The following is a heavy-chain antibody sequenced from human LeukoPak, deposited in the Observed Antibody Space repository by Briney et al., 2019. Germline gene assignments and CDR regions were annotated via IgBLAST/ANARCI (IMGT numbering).Heavy chain of an antibody. CDR2: INPNSGGT. D-gene: IGHD2-15*01. Sequence: GASVKVSCKASGYTFTGYYMHWVRQAPGQGLEWMGWINPNSGGTNYAQKFQGRVTMTRDTSISTAYMELSRLRSDDTAVYYCARDPCSGGSCLSWFAPGGQGPLVTVSS. CDR3: ARDPCSGGSCLSWFAP. V-gene: IGHV1-2*02. CDR1: GYTFTGYY. J-gene: IGHJ5*02.